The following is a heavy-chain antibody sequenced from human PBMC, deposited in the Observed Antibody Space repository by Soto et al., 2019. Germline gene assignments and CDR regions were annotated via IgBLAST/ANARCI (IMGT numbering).Heavy chain of an antibody. V-gene: IGHV1-18*01. CDR3: ARDRPDDDYIWGSYHDAFDI. CDR1: GYTFTSYG. CDR2: ISAYNGHT. J-gene: IGHJ3*02. D-gene: IGHD3-16*02. Sequence: QVQLVQSGAEVKKPGASVKVSCKASGYTFTSYGISWVRQAPGQGLEWMGWISAYNGHTNYAPKLQGRVTMTTDTTTSTAYMELRSLRSDDTDVSYCARDRPDDDYIWGSYHDAFDIWGQGTMVTVSS.